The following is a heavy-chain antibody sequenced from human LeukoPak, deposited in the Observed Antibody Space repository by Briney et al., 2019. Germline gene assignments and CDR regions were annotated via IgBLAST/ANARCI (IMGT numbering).Heavy chain of an antibody. V-gene: IGHV1-8*03. J-gene: IGHJ4*02. CDR3: ALIPSFQVVPADY. CDR1: GYTFTIYD. Sequence: GASVKVSCKASGYTFTIYDINWVRQATGQGLEWMGWMNSNSGNTGYAKKFQGRVGITRNTSISTAYMELSSLRSEDTAVYYCALIPSFQVVPADYWGQGTLVTVSS. D-gene: IGHD2-2*01. CDR2: MNSNSGNT.